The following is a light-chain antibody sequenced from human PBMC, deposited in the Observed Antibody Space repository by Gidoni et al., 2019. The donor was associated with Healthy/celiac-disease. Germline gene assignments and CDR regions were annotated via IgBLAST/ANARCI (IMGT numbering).Light chain of an antibody. CDR2: SNN. V-gene: IGLV1-44*01. CDR1: SSNIGSNT. Sequence: QSVLTQPPSASGTPGQRVTISCSVSSSNIGSNTVNWYQQLPGTAPKLLIYSNNQPPSGVPDRFSGSKSGTSASLAISGLQSEDEADYYCAAWDDSLNGFYVFGTGTKVTVL. J-gene: IGLJ1*01. CDR3: AAWDDSLNGFYV.